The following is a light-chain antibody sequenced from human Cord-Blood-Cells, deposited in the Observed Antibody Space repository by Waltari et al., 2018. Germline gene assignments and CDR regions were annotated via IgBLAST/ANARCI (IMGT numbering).Light chain of an antibody. CDR3: SSYTSSSTWV. V-gene: IGLV2-14*03. J-gene: IGLJ3*02. CDR2: DVS. CDR1: SSDVGGYNY. Sequence: QSALTQPASVSGSPGQSITISCTGNSSDVGGYNYVSWYQHHPGKAPKLMIYDVSNRPSGVSNRVSGSKSGNTASLTISGLQAEDEADYYSSSYTSSSTWVFGGGTKLTVL.